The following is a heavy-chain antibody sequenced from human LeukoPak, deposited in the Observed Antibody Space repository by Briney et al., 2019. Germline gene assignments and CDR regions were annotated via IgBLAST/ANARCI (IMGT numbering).Heavy chain of an antibody. V-gene: IGHV1-8*01. CDR1: GYTFTSYD. CDR2: MNPNSGNT. CDR3: VRMGRYCSSTSCSPH. J-gene: IGHJ4*02. D-gene: IGHD2-2*01. Sequence: ASVKVSCKASGYTFTSYDINWVRQATGQGLEWMGWMNPNSGNTGYAQKFQGRVTMTRNTSISTAYMELSSLRSEDTAVYYCVRMGRYCSSTSCSPHWGQGTLVTVSS.